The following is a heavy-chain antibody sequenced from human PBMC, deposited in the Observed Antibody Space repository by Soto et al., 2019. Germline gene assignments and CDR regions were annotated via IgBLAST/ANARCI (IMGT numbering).Heavy chain of an antibody. Sequence: EVQLVESGGGLVKPGGSLRLSCAASGFTFSSYSMNWVRQAPGKGLEWVSSISSSSSYIYYADSVKGRFTISRDNAKNSLYLQMNSLRSEDTAVYYCARERYSYGPPGAFDIWGQGTMVTVSS. V-gene: IGHV3-21*01. J-gene: IGHJ3*02. D-gene: IGHD5-18*01. CDR2: ISSSSSYI. CDR1: GFTFSSYS. CDR3: ARERYSYGPPGAFDI.